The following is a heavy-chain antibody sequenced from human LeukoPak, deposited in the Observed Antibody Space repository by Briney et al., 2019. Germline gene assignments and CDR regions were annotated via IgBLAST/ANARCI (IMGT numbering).Heavy chain of an antibody. J-gene: IGHJ4*02. CDR3: ARHTVTTWSIDY. V-gene: IGHV4-59*08. Sequence: SETLSLTCTVSGGSISSYYWSWIRQPPGKGLEWIGYIYYSGSTNYNPSLKSRVTISVDTSKNQFSLKLSSVTAADTAVYYCARHTVTTWSIDYWGQGTLVTVSS. CDR1: GGSISSYY. D-gene: IGHD4-17*01. CDR2: IYYSGST.